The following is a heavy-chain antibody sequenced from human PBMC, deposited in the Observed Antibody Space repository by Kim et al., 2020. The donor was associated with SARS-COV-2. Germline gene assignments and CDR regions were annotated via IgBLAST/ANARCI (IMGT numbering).Heavy chain of an antibody. D-gene: IGHD1-26*01. CDR3: AKGRAVGAAKYYYYGMDV. J-gene: IGHJ6*02. Sequence: GGSLRLSCAASGFTFSSYGMHWVRQAPGKGLEWVAVISYDGSNKYYADSVKGRFTISRDNSKNTLYLQMNSLRAEDTAVYYCAKGRAVGAAKYYYYGMDVWGQGTTVTVSS. CDR1: GFTFSSYG. CDR2: ISYDGSNK. V-gene: IGHV3-30*18.